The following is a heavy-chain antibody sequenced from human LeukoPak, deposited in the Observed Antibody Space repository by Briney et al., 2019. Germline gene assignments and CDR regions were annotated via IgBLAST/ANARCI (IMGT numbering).Heavy chain of an antibody. J-gene: IGHJ5*02. Sequence: PSETLSLTCTVSGGSISSYYWSWIRQPAGKGLEWIGRIYTSGSTNYNPSLKSRVTMSVDTSKNQFSLKLSSVTAADTAVYYCARSPPYYDFHGWFDPWGQGTLVTVSS. V-gene: IGHV4-4*07. CDR2: IYTSGST. D-gene: IGHD3-3*01. CDR3: ARSPPYYDFHGWFDP. CDR1: GGSISSYY.